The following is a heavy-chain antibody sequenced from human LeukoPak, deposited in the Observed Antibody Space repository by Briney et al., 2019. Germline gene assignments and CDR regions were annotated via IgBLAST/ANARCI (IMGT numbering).Heavy chain of an antibody. CDR2: IYYSGST. CDR1: GGSISSSAYY. V-gene: IGHV4-30-4*01. CDR3: ARRNDFDI. D-gene: IGHD1-1*01. J-gene: IGHJ3*02. Sequence: SQTLSLTCTVSGGSISSSAYYWSWIRQPPGKGLEWIGHIYYSGSTNYNPSLKSRVTISVDTSKNQFSLKLSSVTAADTAVYYCARRNDFDIWGQGTMVTVSS.